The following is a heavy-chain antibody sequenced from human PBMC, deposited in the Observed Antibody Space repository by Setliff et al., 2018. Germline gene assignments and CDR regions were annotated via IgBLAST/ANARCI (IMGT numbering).Heavy chain of an antibody. Sequence: PSETLSLTCTFYGGPFSDYYWGWVRQTPGKGLEWIAEINPSGTTNYIPSLKSRLTISVDTSKRQFSLKLNSVTAADTGVYYCRFWSYVYKNDYWAQGTLVTVSS. D-gene: IGHD3-16*01. J-gene: IGHJ4*02. CDR2: INPSGTT. CDR1: GGPFSDYY. V-gene: IGHV4-34*01. CDR3: RFWSYVYKNDY.